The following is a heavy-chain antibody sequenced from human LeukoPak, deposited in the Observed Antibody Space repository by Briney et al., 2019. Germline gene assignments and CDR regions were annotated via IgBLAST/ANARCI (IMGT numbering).Heavy chain of an antibody. Sequence: SVKVSCKASGYTFTTNDINWVRQAAGQGLEWMGWMNPNSGQTDNAPKFQGRITMTRNTSINTAYMELSSLTSEDTAVYLCAREVSGDFALDSWGQGTLVTVSS. CDR3: AREVSGDFALDS. CDR2: MNPNSGQT. J-gene: IGHJ4*02. CDR1: GYTFTTND. V-gene: IGHV1-8*01.